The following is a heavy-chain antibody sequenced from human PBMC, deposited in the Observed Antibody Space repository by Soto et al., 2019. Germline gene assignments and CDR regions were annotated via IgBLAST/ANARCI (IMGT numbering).Heavy chain of an antibody. J-gene: IGHJ5*02. CDR1: GGSISSGGYS. CDR2: ISYSGST. Sequence: QQQLQESGSGLVKPSQTLSLTCAVSGGSISSGGYSWRWIRQPPGKGLEWIGDISYSGSTYYNPSLKSRATISIDRSKNHFSLELTSVTAADTAVYYCARESGAGATNWFDPWGQGTLVTVSS. CDR3: ARESGAGATNWFDP. D-gene: IGHD1-26*01. V-gene: IGHV4-30-2*01.